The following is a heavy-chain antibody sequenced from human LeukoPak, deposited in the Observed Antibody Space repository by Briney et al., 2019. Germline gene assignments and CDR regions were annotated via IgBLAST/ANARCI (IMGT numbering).Heavy chain of an antibody. CDR1: GFTFSRDW. D-gene: IGHD5-24*01. J-gene: IGHJ5*02. CDR2: ISSDGSST. CDR3: ARDRDGYSS. Sequence: PGGSLRLSCAASGFTFSRDWMDWVRQAPGKGLVYVSRISSDGSSTNYADFVKGRFTISRDNAKNTLYLQMNSLRADDTAVYYCARDRDGYSSWGQGTLVTVSS. V-gene: IGHV3-74*01.